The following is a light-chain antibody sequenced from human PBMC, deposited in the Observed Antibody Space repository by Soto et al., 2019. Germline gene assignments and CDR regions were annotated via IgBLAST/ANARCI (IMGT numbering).Light chain of an antibody. CDR3: QQSYSNPWT. V-gene: IGKV1-39*01. Sequence: DIQMTQSPSSLSASVGDRVTITCRASQSSSNYLNWYQQKPGKAPRLLIYAASSLKSGVPSRFSGSGSGTDFTLTISSLQPEDFATYYCQQSYSNPWTFGQGTKVEIK. CDR2: AAS. J-gene: IGKJ1*01. CDR1: QSSSNY.